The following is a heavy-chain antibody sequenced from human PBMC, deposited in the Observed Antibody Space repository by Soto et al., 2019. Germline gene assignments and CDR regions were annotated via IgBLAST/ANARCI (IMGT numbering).Heavy chain of an antibody. V-gene: IGHV1-69*02. CDR3: ASLMLVSGHMAIDI. CDR2: IIPILGIA. CDR1: GGTFSSYT. D-gene: IGHD3-10*02. Sequence: GASVKVSCKASGGTFSSYTISWVRQAPGQGLEWMGRIIPILGIANYAQKFQGRVTITADKSTSTAYMELSSLRSEDTAVYYCASLMLVSGHMAIDIWGQGTMVTVSS. J-gene: IGHJ3*02.